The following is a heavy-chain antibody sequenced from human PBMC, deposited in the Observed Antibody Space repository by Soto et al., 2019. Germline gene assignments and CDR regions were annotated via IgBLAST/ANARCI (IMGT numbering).Heavy chain of an antibody. Sequence: GGSLRLSCTASGFTFGDYAMSWVRQAPGKGLEWVGFIRNKAYGGATEYAASVKGRFTISRDDSKSIAYLQMNSLKTEDTAVYYCTRESFYDSSGYYLYYFDYWGQGTLVTVSS. CDR3: TRESFYDSSGYYLYYFDY. J-gene: IGHJ4*02. CDR1: GFTFGDYA. D-gene: IGHD3-22*01. CDR2: IRNKAYGGAT. V-gene: IGHV3-49*04.